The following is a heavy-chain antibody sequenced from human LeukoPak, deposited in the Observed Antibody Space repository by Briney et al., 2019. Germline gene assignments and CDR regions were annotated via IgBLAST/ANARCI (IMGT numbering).Heavy chain of an antibody. CDR3: ARGVRDYDILNY. J-gene: IGHJ4*02. V-gene: IGHV4-34*01. CDR1: GGSFSGYY. D-gene: IGHD3-9*01. Sequence: PPETLSLTCAVYGGSFSGYYWSWIRQPPGKGLEWIGEINHSGSTNYNPSLKSRVTLSVDTSKNQFSLKLSSVTAADTAVYYCARGVRDYDILNYWGQGTLVTVSS. CDR2: INHSGST.